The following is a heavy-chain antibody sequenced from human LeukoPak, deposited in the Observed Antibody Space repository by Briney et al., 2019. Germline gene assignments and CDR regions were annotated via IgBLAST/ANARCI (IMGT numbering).Heavy chain of an antibody. CDR2: IYYSGST. V-gene: IGHV4-59*08. D-gene: IGHD2-15*01. CDR1: GGSISSYY. Sequence: SETLSLTCTVSGGSISSYYWSWIRQPPGKGLEWIGYIYYSGSTNYNPSLKSRVTISVDTSKNQFSLKLSSVTAADTAVYYCARLTSFCISGGSCYGMDVWGQGTTVTVSS. J-gene: IGHJ6*02. CDR3: ARLTSFCISGGSCYGMDV.